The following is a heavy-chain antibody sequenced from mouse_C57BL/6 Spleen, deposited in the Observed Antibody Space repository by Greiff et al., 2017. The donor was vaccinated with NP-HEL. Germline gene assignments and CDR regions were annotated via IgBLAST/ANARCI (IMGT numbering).Heavy chain of an antibody. Sequence: EVMLVESEGGLVQPGSSMKLSCTASGFTFSDYYMAWVRQVPEKGLEWVANINYDGSSTYYLDSLKSRFIISRDNAKNMLYLQMSSLKSEDTATYYCARVGLRAMDYWGQGTSVTVSS. CDR1: GFTFSDYY. D-gene: IGHD2-4*01. V-gene: IGHV5-16*01. CDR2: INYDGSST. CDR3: ARVGLRAMDY. J-gene: IGHJ4*01.